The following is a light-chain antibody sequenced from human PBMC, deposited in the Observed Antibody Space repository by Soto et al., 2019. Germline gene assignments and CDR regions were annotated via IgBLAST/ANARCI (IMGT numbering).Light chain of an antibody. CDR2: DVN. CDR3: TSWTTSTTMI. J-gene: IGLJ2*01. V-gene: IGLV2-14*03. CDR1: SSDIGAYNF. Sequence: QSALTQPASVSGSPGQSITISCTGTSSDIGAYNFVSWYQQQPGKAPKLMLYDVNIRPSGVSNRFSGSKSGNTASLTISGLQAEDEADYYCTSWTTSTTMIFGGGTQLTV.